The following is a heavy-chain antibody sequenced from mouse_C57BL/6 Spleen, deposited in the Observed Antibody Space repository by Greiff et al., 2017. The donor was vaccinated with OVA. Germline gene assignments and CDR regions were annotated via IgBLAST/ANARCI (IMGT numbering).Heavy chain of an antibody. CDR1: GYAFSSSW. J-gene: IGHJ2*01. Sequence: QVQLQQSGPELVKPGASVKISCKASGYAFSSSWMNWVKQRPGKGLEWIGRIYPGDGDTNYNGKFKGKATLTADKSTSTAYMQLSSRTSEDSAVYFCAITTVAEYYFDDWGQGTTLTVSS. CDR2: IYPGDGDT. CDR3: AITTVAEYYFDD. D-gene: IGHD1-1*01. V-gene: IGHV1-82*01.